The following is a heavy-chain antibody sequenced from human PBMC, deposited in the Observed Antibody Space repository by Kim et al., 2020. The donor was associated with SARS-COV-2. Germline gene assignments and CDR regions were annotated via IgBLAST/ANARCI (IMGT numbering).Heavy chain of an antibody. J-gene: IGHJ4*02. CDR2: ISYDGSNK. CDR1: GFTFSSYA. CDR3: ARVFGEATILFDY. V-gene: IGHV3-30*04. Sequence: GGSLRLSCAASGFTFSSYAMHWVRQAPGKGLEWVAVISYDGSNKYYADSVKGRFTISRDNSKNTLYLQMNSLRAEDTAVYYCARVFGEATILFDYWGQGTLVTVSS. D-gene: IGHD5-12*01.